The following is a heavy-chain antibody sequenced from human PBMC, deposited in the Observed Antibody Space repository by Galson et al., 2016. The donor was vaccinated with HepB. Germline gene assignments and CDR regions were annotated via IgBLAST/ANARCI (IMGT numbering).Heavy chain of an antibody. J-gene: IGHJ3*02. CDR3: AREILTGSDALDI. CDR2: IWDDGTNT. CDR1: GFTFSDYT. D-gene: IGHD3-9*01. V-gene: IGHV3-33*01. Sequence: SLRLSCAASGFTFSDYTLHWVRQAPGKGLQWVALIWDDGTNTYYAESVKGRFTISRDNSENTLFLQMSGLRAEDTALYYCAREILTGSDALDIWGRGTLVTVSS.